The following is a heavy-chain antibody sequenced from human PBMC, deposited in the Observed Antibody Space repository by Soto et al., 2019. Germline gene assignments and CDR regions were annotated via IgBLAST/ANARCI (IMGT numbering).Heavy chain of an antibody. CDR2: IYYSGST. CDR3: ARLPSSDYYFEDYYYGMDV. J-gene: IGHJ6*02. Sequence: SETLSLTCTVSGGSISSYYWSWIRQPPGKGLEWIGYIYYSGSTNYNPSLKSRVTISVDTSKNQFSLQLNSVTPEDTAVYYCARLPSSDYYFEDYYYGMDVWGQGTTVTVSS. CDR1: GGSISSYY. V-gene: IGHV4-59*12. D-gene: IGHD1-26*01.